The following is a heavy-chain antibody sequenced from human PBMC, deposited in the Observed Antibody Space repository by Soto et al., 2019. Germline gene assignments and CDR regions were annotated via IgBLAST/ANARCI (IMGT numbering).Heavy chain of an antibody. V-gene: IGHV3-11*01. Sequence: PGGSLRLSCAASGFFFSDYYLSWIRQAPGKGLECVAYISGTGDTKYIADSVKGRFSVSRDNPKNSLFLQMTSLRADDAAVYYCAIGVGQIYFQGMDVWGQGTTVTVSS. CDR1: GFFFSDYY. CDR3: AIGVGQIYFQGMDV. J-gene: IGHJ6*02. D-gene: IGHD3-10*01. CDR2: ISGTGDTK.